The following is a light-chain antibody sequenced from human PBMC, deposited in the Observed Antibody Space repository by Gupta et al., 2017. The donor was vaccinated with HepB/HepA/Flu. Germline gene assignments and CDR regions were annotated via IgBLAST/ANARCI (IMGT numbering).Light chain of an antibody. CDR3: QSYDSSLSGVI. V-gene: IGLV1-40*01. CDR2: GNN. Sequence: QSVLTQPPSVSGAPGQRVTISCTGSSSNIGADYDVNWYQHLPGTAPKRLIYGNNKRPSGVPDRFSGSKSGTSASLAITGLQAEHEADYHCQSYDSSLSGVIFGGGTKLTVL. CDR1: SSNIGADYD. J-gene: IGLJ2*01.